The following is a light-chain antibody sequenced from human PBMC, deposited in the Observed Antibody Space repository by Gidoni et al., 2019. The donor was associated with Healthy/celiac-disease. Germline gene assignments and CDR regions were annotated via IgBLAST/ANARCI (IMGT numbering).Light chain of an antibody. Sequence: EIVLTQSPATLSLSPGERATLSCRASQSVSSYLAWYPQKPGQAPRLLIYDASNRATGIPARFSGSGSGTDFTLTISSLEPEDFAVYYCQQRSNWRVTFGGGTKVEIK. CDR3: QQRSNWRVT. CDR1: QSVSSY. CDR2: DAS. J-gene: IGKJ4*01. V-gene: IGKV3-11*01.